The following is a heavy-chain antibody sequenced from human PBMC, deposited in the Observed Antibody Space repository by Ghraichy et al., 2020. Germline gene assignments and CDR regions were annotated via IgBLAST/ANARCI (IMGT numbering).Heavy chain of an antibody. J-gene: IGHJ2*01. V-gene: IGHV3-21*01. CDR2: INSRSDTI. Sequence: GGSLRLSCAASGFPFSSYSMDWVSQAPGEGLEWVASINSRSDTIFYTDSVKGRFAISRDNAKNSLFLQVNSLRAEDTAVYYCARGYNYDFNWYFDLWGRGTLVTVSS. D-gene: IGHD5-18*01. CDR3: ARGYNYDFNWYFDL. CDR1: GFPFSSYS.